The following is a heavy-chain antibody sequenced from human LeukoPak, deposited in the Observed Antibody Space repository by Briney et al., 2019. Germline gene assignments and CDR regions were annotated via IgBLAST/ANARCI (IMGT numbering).Heavy chain of an antibody. D-gene: IGHD4-17*01. CDR1: VFTFSTYG. CDR2: IPSDGSDN. Sequence: GGSLRLSCAASVFTFSTYGFHWVRQAPGKGLEWVAFIPSDGSDNYYANSVKGRFTISRDNSKNTLYPQMNSLRSEDTAVYYCAKGPGDYDDFRLGYWGQGTLVTVSS. CDR3: AKGPGDYDDFRLGY. J-gene: IGHJ4*02. V-gene: IGHV3-30*02.